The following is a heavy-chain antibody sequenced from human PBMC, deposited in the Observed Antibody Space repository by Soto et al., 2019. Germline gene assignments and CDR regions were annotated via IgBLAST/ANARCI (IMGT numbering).Heavy chain of an antibody. D-gene: IGHD3-10*01. V-gene: IGHV3-23*01. J-gene: IGHJ6*02. CDR3: AKDPSVLLWCGELVGGMDD. CDR2: ISGSGGST. Sequence: PGGSLRLSCAASGFTFSRYAMSWVRQAPGKGLEWVSAISGSGGSTYYADSVKGRFTISRDNSKHTLYLQMNSLRAEDTAVYICAKDPSVLLWCGELVGGMDDLTQGITVNVAS. CDR1: GFTFSRYA.